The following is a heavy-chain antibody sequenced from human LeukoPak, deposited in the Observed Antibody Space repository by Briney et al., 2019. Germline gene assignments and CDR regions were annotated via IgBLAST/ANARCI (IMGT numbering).Heavy chain of an antibody. CDR2: ISAYNGNT. CDR3: ARGYYDFWSGYYTGYYGMDV. V-gene: IGHV1-18*01. D-gene: IGHD3-3*01. J-gene: IGHJ6*02. Sequence: ASVKVSCKASGYIFTTYGITWVRQAPGQGLEWMGWISAYNGNTNYAQKLQGRVTMTTDTSTSTAYMELSSLRSEDTAVYYCARGYYDFWSGYYTGYYGMDVWGQGTTVTVSS. CDR1: GYIFTTYG.